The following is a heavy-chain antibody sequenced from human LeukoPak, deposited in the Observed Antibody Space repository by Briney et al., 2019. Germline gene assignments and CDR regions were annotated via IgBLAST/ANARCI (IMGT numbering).Heavy chain of an antibody. J-gene: IGHJ4*02. V-gene: IGHV4-38-2*01. Sequence: SETLSPTCAVSGYSIISGYYWGWIRQPPGKGLEWIGSIYHSGSTYYNPSLKSRVTISVDTSKNQSSLKLSSVTAADTAVYYCARMSNWLPDYWGQGTLVTVSS. CDR2: IYHSGST. CDR1: GYSIISGYY. CDR3: ARMSNWLPDY. D-gene: IGHD7-27*01.